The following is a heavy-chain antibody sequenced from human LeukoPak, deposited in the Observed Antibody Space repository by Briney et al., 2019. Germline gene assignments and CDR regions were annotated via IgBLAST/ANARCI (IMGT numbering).Heavy chain of an antibody. Sequence: ASVKVSCKASGYTFTSYYMHWVRQAPGQGLEWMGIINPSGGSPSYAQKFQGRVTMTRDTSTSTVYMELSSLRSEDTAVYYCARAPKPPHYYDSSGYYSSHPNGPDYWGQGTLVTVSS. V-gene: IGHV1-46*01. D-gene: IGHD3-22*01. CDR2: INPSGGSP. CDR1: GYTFTSYY. CDR3: ARAPKPPHYYDSSGYYSSHPNGPDY. J-gene: IGHJ4*02.